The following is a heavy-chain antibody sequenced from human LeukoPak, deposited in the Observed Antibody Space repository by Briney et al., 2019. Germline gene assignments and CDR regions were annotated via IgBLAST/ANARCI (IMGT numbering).Heavy chain of an antibody. V-gene: IGHV4-61*08. CDR3: AREVVAPSRGDFDY. D-gene: IGHD2-15*01. J-gene: IGHJ4*02. CDR2: IYYSGSS. CDR1: GGSISSGGYY. Sequence: SQTLSLTCIVSGGSISSGGYYWSWIRQPPGKGLEWIGYIYYSGSSNYSPSLKSRVTISVDMSKNQFSLKLSSVTAADTAVFYCAREVVAPSRGDFDYWGQGTLVTVSS.